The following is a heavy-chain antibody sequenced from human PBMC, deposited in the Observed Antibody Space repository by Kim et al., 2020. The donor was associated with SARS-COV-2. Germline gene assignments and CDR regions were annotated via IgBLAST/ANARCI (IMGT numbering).Heavy chain of an antibody. CDR3: AKDTRYSSSARYYYYGMDV. D-gene: IGHD6-6*01. CDR2: ISWNSGSI. V-gene: IGHV3-9*01. Sequence: GGSLRLSCAASGFTFDDYAMHWVRQAPGKGLEWVSGISWNSGSIGYADSVKGRFTISRDNAKNSLYLQMNSLRAEDTALYYCAKDTRYSSSARYYYYGMDVWGQGTTVTVSS. J-gene: IGHJ6*02. CDR1: GFTFDDYA.